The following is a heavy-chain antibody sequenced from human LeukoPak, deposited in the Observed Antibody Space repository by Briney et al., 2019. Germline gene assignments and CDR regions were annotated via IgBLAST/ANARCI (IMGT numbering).Heavy chain of an antibody. CDR2: INSSGGTI. Sequence: GGSLRLSCAASGFTFSSYEMNWVRQAPGKGLEWVSYINSSGGTIYYTDSVKGRFTISRDNAKNSLYLQMNSLRAEDTAVYYCARTQITMVRGFIDYWGQGTLVTVSS. J-gene: IGHJ4*02. D-gene: IGHD3-10*01. CDR1: GFTFSSYE. CDR3: ARTQITMVRGFIDY. V-gene: IGHV3-48*03.